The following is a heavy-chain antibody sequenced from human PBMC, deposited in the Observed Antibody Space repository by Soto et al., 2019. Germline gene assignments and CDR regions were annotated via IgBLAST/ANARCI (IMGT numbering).Heavy chain of an antibody. V-gene: IGHV4-59*01. J-gene: IGHJ4*02. CDR1: GGSISSYY. D-gene: IGHD1-26*01. CDR2: NYYSGST. CDR3: ARQEWELPALFDY. Sequence: QVQLQESGPGLVKPSETLSLTCTVSGGSISSYYWSWIRQPPGKGLEWIGYNYYSGSTNYNPSHKRRVTISVDTSKNQYPLKLSSVTAADTAVYYCARQEWELPALFDYWGQGTLVTVSS.